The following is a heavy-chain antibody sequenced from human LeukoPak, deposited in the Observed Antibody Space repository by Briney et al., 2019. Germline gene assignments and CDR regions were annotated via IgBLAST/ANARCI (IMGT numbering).Heavy chain of an antibody. CDR2: IKQDGSEK. D-gene: IGHD2-2*01. V-gene: IGHV3-7*01. CDR1: GFTFSSYW. CDR3: ARAVVNYYYYMDV. J-gene: IGHJ6*03. Sequence: PGGSLRLSCAASGFTFSSYWMSWVRQAPGKGLEWVANIKQDGSEKYYVDSVKGRFTISRDNAKNSLYLQMNSLRAEDTAVYYCARAVVNYYYYMDVWGKGTTVTVSS.